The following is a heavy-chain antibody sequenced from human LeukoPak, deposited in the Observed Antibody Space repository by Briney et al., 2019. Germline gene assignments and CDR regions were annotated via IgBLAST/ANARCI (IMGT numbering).Heavy chain of an antibody. CDR1: GFSFSTYT. J-gene: IGHJ4*02. CDR3: ARARRYRSSWYHDY. CDR2: ISSSSSTI. Sequence: GGSLRLSCAASGFSFSTYTMNWVRQAPGKGLDWVSYISSSSSTIYYADSVKGRFTVSRDNANNSLYLQMNSLRDEDTAVYYCARARRYRSSWYHDYWGQGSLVTVSS. D-gene: IGHD6-13*01. V-gene: IGHV3-48*02.